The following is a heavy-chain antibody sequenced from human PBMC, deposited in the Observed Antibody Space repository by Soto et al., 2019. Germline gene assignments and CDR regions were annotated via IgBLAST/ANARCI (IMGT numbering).Heavy chain of an antibody. CDR3: ATSARRGDAFDI. CDR1: GGSISSGGNY. J-gene: IGHJ3*02. D-gene: IGHD3-10*01. Sequence: QVQLQESGPGLVKPSQTLSLTCTVSGGSISSGGNYWSWIRQHPGKGLEWIGYIYNSGSTHYNPSLESRVSISPDTSKNQLFLRLTSVPAADTAVYYCATSARRGDAFDIWGQGTMVTVSS. CDR2: IYNSGST. V-gene: IGHV4-31*03.